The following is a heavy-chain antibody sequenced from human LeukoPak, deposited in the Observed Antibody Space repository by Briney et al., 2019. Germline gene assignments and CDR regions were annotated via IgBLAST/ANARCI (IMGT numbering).Heavy chain of an antibody. D-gene: IGHD6-13*01. V-gene: IGHV3-23*01. CDR2: ITGYGAT. J-gene: IGHJ5*02. CDR3: AKGAAAGKVDWFDP. CDR1: GFTFSNFA. Sequence: GGSLRLSCAASGFTFSNFAMMWVRQAPGAGLQWVSTITGYGATFYADSVRGRFTIFRDTSMNTLFLQMNSLGAEDTAVYYCAKGAAAGKVDWFDPWGQGTLVTVSS.